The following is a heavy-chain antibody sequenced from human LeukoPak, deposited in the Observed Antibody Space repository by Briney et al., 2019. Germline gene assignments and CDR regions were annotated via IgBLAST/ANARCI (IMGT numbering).Heavy chain of an antibody. Sequence: SETLSLTCTVSGASFSSGTYYWGWIRQPPGKGLEWIGSIYYSGSTYYNPSLKSRVTMSVDTSKNQFSLKLSSVTAADTAVYYCARHAGGISATGTRPFDYWGQGTLDTVSS. V-gene: IGHV4-39*01. J-gene: IGHJ4*02. CDR2: IYYSGST. D-gene: IGHD6-13*01. CDR1: GASFSSGTYY. CDR3: ARHAGGISATGTRPFDY.